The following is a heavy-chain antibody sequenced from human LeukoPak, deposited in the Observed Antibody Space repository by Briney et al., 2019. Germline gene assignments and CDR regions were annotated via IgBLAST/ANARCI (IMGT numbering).Heavy chain of an antibody. CDR3: AKEKYSSSSELSFYSFDY. V-gene: IGHV3-30*18. J-gene: IGHJ4*02. D-gene: IGHD6-6*01. CDR1: GFTFSSYG. Sequence: PGGSLRLSCAAPGFTFSSYGMHWVRQAPGKGLEWVAVISYDGSNKYYADSVKGRFTISRDNSKNTLYLQMNSLRAEDTAVYYCAKEKYSSSSELSFYSFDYWGQGTLVTVSS. CDR2: ISYDGSNK.